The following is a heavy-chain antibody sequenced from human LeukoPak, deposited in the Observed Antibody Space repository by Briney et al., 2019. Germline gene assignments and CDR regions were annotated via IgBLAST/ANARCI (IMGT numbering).Heavy chain of an antibody. CDR3: ASDHMLYAFHI. CDR2: IYTSGST. Sequence: SEALSLTCTVSGGSIRSGSYYWSWIRQPAGKGLEWIGSIYTSGSTNYNPSLKSRVTISVDTSKNQFSLKLISVTAADTAVYYCASDHMLYAFHIWGQGTMVTVSS. CDR1: GGSIRSGSYY. J-gene: IGHJ3*02. V-gene: IGHV4-61*02. D-gene: IGHD3-10*02.